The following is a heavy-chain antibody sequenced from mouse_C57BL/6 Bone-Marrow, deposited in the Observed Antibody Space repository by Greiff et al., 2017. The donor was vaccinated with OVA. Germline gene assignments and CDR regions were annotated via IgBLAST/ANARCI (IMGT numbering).Heavy chain of an antibody. CDR1: GYTFTSYW. Sequence: VQLQQPGAELVRPGSSVKLSCKASGYTFTSYWMDWVKQRPGQGLEWIGNIYPSDSETHYNQKFKDKATLTVDKSSSTAYMQLSSLTSEDSAVYYCARRGGSPLAMDDWGQGTSVTVSS. CDR2: IYPSDSET. V-gene: IGHV1-61*01. J-gene: IGHJ4*01. D-gene: IGHD6-1*01. CDR3: ARRGGSPLAMDD.